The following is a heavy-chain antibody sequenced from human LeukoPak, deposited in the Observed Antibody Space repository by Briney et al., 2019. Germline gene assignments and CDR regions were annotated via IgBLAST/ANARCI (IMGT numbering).Heavy chain of an antibody. Sequence: ASVKVSCKASGYTFTSYYMHWVRQAPGQGLEWMGIINPGGGSTSYAQKFQGRVTMTRDTSTSTVYMELSSLRSEDTAVYYCARDYVILTGYYAYWGQETLVTVS. V-gene: IGHV1-46*01. CDR2: INPGGGST. J-gene: IGHJ4*02. D-gene: IGHD3-9*01. CDR1: GYTFTSYY. CDR3: ARDYVILTGYYAY.